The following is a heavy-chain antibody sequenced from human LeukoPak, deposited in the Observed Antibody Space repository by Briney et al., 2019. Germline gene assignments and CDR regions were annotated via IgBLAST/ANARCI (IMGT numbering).Heavy chain of an antibody. CDR2: IYYSGST. D-gene: IGHD3-3*01. J-gene: IGHJ5*02. CDR1: GGSISSSSYY. V-gene: IGHV4-39*01. CDR3: ARRRFLEWGNWFDP. Sequence: SETLSLTCTVSGGSISSSSYYWGWIRQPPGKGLEWIGSIYYSGSTYYNPSLKSRVTISVDTSKNQFSLKLSSVTAADTAVYYCARRRFLEWGNWFDPWGQGTLVTVSS.